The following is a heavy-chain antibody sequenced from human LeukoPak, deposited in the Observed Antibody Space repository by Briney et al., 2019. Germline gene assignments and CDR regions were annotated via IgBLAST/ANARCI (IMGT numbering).Heavy chain of an antibody. J-gene: IGHJ4*02. CDR2: ISAYNGNT. V-gene: IGHV1-18*01. CDR3: ARTEEDIVVVVAVDFDY. Sequence: ASVKVSCKASGYTFTSYGISWVRQAPGQGLEWMGWISAYNGNTNYAQKLQGRVTMTTDTSTSTAYMELRSLRSDDTAVYYCARTEEDIVVVVAVDFDYWGQGTLVTVSS. D-gene: IGHD2-15*01. CDR1: GYTFTSYG.